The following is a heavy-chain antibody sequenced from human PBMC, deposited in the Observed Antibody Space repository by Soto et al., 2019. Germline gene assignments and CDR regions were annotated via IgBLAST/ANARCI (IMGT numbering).Heavy chain of an antibody. D-gene: IGHD1-26*01. CDR2: ISYDGRNE. J-gene: IGHJ4*02. Sequence: GGSLRLSCTVSGFTFSNYGMHWVRQAPGKGLEWVAGISYDGRNEDHADSVKGRFTISRDNSKNTVFLQMNSLRPADAAVYYSAKDLGLMGATPAPFDYWGQGNLVTVSS. V-gene: IGHV3-30*18. CDR1: GFTFSNYG. CDR3: AKDLGLMGATPAPFDY.